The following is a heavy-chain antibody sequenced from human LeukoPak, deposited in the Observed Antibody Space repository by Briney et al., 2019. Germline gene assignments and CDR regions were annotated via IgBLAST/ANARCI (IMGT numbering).Heavy chain of an antibody. CDR2: IIPIFGTA. CDR3: ARDPSGGSSWYGDYYYYGMDV. D-gene: IGHD6-13*01. J-gene: IGHJ6*02. V-gene: IGHV1-69*13. CDR1: GGTFSSYA. Sequence: ASVKVTCKASGGTFSSYAIRWVRQAPGQGLEWMGGIIPIFGTANYAQKFQGRVTITADESTSTAYMELSSLRSEDTAVYYCARDPSGGSSWYGDYYYYGMDVWGQGTTVTVSS.